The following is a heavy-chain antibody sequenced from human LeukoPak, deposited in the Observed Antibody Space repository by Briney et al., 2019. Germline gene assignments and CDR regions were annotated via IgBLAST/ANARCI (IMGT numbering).Heavy chain of an antibody. CDR3: ARTDYYDSSGYHNWFDP. CDR2: INHSGST. J-gene: IGHJ5*02. D-gene: IGHD3-22*01. Sequence: PSETLSLTCAVYGGSFSGYYWSWIRQPPGKGLEWIGEINHSGSTNYNPSLKSRVTISVDTSKNQFSLKLSSVTAADTAVYHCARTDYYDSSGYHNWFDPWGQGTLVTVSS. V-gene: IGHV4-34*01. CDR1: GGSFSGYY.